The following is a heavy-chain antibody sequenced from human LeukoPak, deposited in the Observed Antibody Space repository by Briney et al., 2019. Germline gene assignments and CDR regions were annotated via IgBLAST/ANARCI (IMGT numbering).Heavy chain of an antibody. CDR3: ARVLGYYYDSRGHDY. J-gene: IGHJ4*02. CDR1: GFIFSSYN. CDR2: ISTSSSYI. Sequence: GGSLRLPCAASGFIFSSYNMNWVRQAPGKGLGWVSFISTSSSYIYYADSVKGRFTISRDNAKNSLYLQMNSLRGEDTAVYYCARVLGYYYDSRGHDYWGQGTLVTVSS. V-gene: IGHV3-21*01. D-gene: IGHD3-22*01.